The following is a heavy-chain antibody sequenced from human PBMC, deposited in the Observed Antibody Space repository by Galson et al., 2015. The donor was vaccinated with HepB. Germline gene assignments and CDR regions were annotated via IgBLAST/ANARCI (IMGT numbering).Heavy chain of an antibody. CDR2: INADNGNT. CDR3: AKTVIRYERFEEGAY. Sequence: SVKVSCKAFGYTFTSYGISWVRQAPGQGLEWMGSINADNGNTNYAQKLQGRVTMTTDTSTSTAYMELRSLRSDDTAVYYCAKTVIRYERFEEGAYWGQGTLVTVSS. CDR1: GYTFTSYG. J-gene: IGHJ4*02. D-gene: IGHD3-3*01. V-gene: IGHV1-18*01.